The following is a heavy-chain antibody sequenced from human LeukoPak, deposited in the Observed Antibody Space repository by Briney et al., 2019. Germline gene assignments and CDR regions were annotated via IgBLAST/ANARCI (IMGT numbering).Heavy chain of an antibody. CDR2: ISNSGSAM. V-gene: IGHV3-11*01. Sequence: GGSLRLSCAASGFTFSDYYMNWLRQAPGRGLEWVSYISNSGSAMYYADSVKGRFTISRDNAKNSVYLQMNSLRAEDTAVYYCASDSSGYFGPWGQSTLVTVSS. J-gene: IGHJ5*02. CDR3: ASDSSGYFGP. CDR1: GFTFSDYY. D-gene: IGHD3-22*01.